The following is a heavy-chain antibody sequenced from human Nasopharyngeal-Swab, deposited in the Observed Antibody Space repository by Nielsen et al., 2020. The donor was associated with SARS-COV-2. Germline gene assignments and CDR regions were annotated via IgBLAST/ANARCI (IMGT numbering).Heavy chain of an antibody. J-gene: IGHJ4*02. CDR2: IKQDGSET. CDR3: ARRRTYATFDY. D-gene: IGHD2-8*01. CDR1: GFKFESYW. Sequence: GGSLRLSCAASGFKFESYWMSWVRQVPGKGLEWVATIKQDGSETSYVDSVRGRFTISRDNGKNSLYLQMNSLRVGDTAVYYCARRRTYATFDYWGRGDLVTVSS. V-gene: IGHV3-7*05.